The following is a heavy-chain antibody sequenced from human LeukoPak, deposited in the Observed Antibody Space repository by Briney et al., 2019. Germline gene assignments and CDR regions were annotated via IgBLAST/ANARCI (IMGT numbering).Heavy chain of an antibody. CDR1: GYSFTSYW. D-gene: IGHD6-13*01. V-gene: IGHV5-10-1*01. J-gene: IGHJ4*02. CDR2: IDPSDSYT. Sequence: HGESLKISCKGSGYSFTSYWISWVRQMPGKGLEGRGRIDPSDSYTNYSPSFQGHVTISADKSISTAYLQWSSLKASDTAMYYCARQMWVAAGDDYWGQGTLVTVSS. CDR3: ARQMWVAAGDDY.